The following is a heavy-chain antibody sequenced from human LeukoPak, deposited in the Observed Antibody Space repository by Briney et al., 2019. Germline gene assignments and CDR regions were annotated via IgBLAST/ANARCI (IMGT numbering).Heavy chain of an antibody. CDR2: TYYSGST. CDR3: ARHTKNSSGWYYFDY. D-gene: IGHD6-19*01. V-gene: IGHV4-31*03. J-gene: IGHJ4*02. CDR1: GTSISRSGYY. Sequence: SETLSLTCTVSGTSISRSGYYWSWIRQHPGKGLECIGFTYYSGSTHYNPSLESRVTISVDTSKNQLSLKLNSVTAADTAVYYCARHTKNSSGWYYFDYWGLGTLVTVSS.